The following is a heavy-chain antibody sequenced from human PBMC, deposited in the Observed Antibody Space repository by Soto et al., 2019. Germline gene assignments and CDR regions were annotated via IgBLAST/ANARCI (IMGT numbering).Heavy chain of an antibody. CDR1: GFTVSSNY. V-gene: IGHV3-53*01. J-gene: IGHJ6*02. Sequence: GGSLRLSCAVSGFTVSSNYMSWVRQAPWKGLEWVSVIYSGGSTYYADSVKGRITISRDNSKNTLYLQMNSLRAEDTAVYYCAREPNDYGDNARGGEDYYYGMDVWGQGTTVTVSS. CDR3: AREPNDYGDNARGGEDYYYGMDV. CDR2: IYSGGST. D-gene: IGHD4-17*01.